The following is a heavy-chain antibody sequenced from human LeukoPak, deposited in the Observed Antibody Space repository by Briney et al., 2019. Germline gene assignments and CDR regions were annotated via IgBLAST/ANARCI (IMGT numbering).Heavy chain of an antibody. Sequence: TGGSLRLSCAASGFTFSSYAMSWVRQAPGKGLEWVSVIYSGGSTYYADSVKGRFTISRDNSKNTLYLQMNSLRAEDTAVYYCAGAVLRYSAPLDYWGQGTLVTVSS. V-gene: IGHV3-66*01. CDR1: GFTFSSYA. D-gene: IGHD3-9*01. CDR2: IYSGGST. CDR3: AGAVLRYSAPLDY. J-gene: IGHJ4*02.